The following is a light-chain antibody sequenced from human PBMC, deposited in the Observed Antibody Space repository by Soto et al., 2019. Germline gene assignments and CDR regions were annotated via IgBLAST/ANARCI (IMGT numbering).Light chain of an antibody. CDR1: RRDVGSYNY. J-gene: IGLJ1*01. CDR2: EVY. CDR3: SSYAGTNRV. Sequence: QSALTQPPSASGSPGQSVTISCTGTRRDVGSYNYVSWYQQHPGKAPKLMIYEVYKRPSGVPDRFSGSKSGNTASLTVSGLQAEDEADYYCSSYAGTNRVFGTGTKLTVL. V-gene: IGLV2-8*01.